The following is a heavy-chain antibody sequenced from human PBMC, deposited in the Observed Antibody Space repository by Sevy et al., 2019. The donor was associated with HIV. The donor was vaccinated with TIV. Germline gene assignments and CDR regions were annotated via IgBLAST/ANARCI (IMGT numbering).Heavy chain of an antibody. Sequence: ASVKVSCKASGYTFTDYYLHWVQQAPGQGLEWMGWINPNNGGTEYAQRFQGRVAMTRETSISTVYMELSRLRSDDTAVYYCARASHVSGSYTNDYWGQGTLVTVSS. CDR2: INPNNGGT. D-gene: IGHD3-10*01. CDR3: ARASHVSGSYTNDY. CDR1: GYTFTDYY. J-gene: IGHJ4*02. V-gene: IGHV1-2*02.